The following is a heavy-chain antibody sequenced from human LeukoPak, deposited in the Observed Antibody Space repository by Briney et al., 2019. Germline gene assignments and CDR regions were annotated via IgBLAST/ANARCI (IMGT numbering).Heavy chain of an antibody. CDR2: TNNDGSST. Sequence: GGSLRLSCAASGFXFSTYWIHWVRQAPGKGQVWVSRTNNDGSSTVYADSVKGRFTISRDNAKNTLYLQMNSLRAEDTAVYYCARDLFYDSSGYYASDSWGQGTLVTVSS. V-gene: IGHV3-74*01. CDR1: GFXFSTYW. CDR3: ARDLFYDSSGYYASDS. D-gene: IGHD3-22*01. J-gene: IGHJ4*02.